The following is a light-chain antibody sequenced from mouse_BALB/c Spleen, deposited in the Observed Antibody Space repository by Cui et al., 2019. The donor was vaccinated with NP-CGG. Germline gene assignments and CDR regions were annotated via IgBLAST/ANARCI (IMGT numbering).Light chain of an antibody. V-gene: IGLV1*01. CDR1: TGAVTTNNY. CDR2: GTK. J-gene: IGLJ1*01. CDR3: ALWYSNHWV. Sequence: QAVVTQESALITSPGETVTLTCRSSTGAVTTNNYANWVQEKPDHLFTGLIGGTKNRAPGVPARFSGSLIGDKAVLTITGAQTEDEAIYFCALWYSNHWVFGGGTKLTVL.